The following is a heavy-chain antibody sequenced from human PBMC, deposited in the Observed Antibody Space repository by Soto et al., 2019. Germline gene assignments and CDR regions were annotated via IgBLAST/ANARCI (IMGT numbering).Heavy chain of an antibody. D-gene: IGHD6-19*01. CDR2: ISSSSSTI. CDR3: ARDSGAVAGYYYYYGMDV. Sequence: PGGSLRLSCAASGFTFSSYSMNWVRQAPGKGLEWVSYISSSSSTIYYADSVKGRFTISRDNAKNSLYLQMNSLRDEDTAVYYCARDSGAVAGYYYYYGMDVWGQGTTVTVSS. J-gene: IGHJ6*02. CDR1: GFTFSSYS. V-gene: IGHV3-48*02.